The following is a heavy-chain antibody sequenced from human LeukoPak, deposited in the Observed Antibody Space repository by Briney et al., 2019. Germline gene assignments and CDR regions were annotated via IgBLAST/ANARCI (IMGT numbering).Heavy chain of an antibody. V-gene: IGHV4-4*07. J-gene: IGHJ6*02. CDR3: ARDRRWLQFPDYYYGMDV. CDR2: IYTSGST. CDR1: GGSISSYY. D-gene: IGHD5-24*01. Sequence: SETLFLTCTVSGGSISSYYWSWIRQPPGKGLEWIGRIYTSGSTNYNPSLKSRVTMSVDTSKNQFSLKLSSVTAADTAVYYCARDRRWLQFPDYYYGMDVWGQGTTVTVSS.